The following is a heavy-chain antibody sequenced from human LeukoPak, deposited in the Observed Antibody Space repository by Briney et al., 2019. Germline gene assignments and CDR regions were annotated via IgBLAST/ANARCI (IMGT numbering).Heavy chain of an antibody. CDR3: ARVSYDFWSGYHLDY. J-gene: IGHJ4*02. CDR2: INPNSGGT. Sequence: GASVNVSCKASGYTFTGYYIHWVRQAPGQGLEWMGWINPNSGGTDYAQKFQGRVTMTRDTSISTAYMELSRLRSDDTAVYYCARVSYDFWSGYHLDYWGQGTLVTVSS. CDR1: GYTFTGYY. V-gene: IGHV1-2*02. D-gene: IGHD3-3*01.